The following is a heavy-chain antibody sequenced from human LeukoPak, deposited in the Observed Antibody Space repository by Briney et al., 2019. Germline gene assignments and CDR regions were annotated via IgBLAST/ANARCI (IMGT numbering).Heavy chain of an antibody. D-gene: IGHD6-13*01. J-gene: IGHJ4*02. CDR2: IRSDASNK. Sequence: GGSLRLSCAASGFTFTSYGMHWVRQAPGKGLEWVAFIRSDASNKYYADSVKGRFTISRDNSKNTLYLQMNSLRAEDTAMYYCGSTRQGSNWYYGGQGTLVTVSS. CDR1: GFTFTSYG. V-gene: IGHV3-30*02. CDR3: GSTRQGSNWYY.